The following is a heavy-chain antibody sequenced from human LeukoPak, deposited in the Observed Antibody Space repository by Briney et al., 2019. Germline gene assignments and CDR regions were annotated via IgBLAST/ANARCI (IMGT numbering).Heavy chain of an antibody. J-gene: IGHJ4*02. Sequence: TSQTLSLTCAVSGGSITSGGYSWSWVRHPPGKALEWIGYIYHSVTTHYNPSLKSRASISVDRSKNQFSLKLNSVTAAGTAVYYCARAHSGYYYFDYWGQGTLVTVSS. V-gene: IGHV4-30-2*01. CDR3: ARAHSGYYYFDY. CDR2: IYHSVTT. CDR1: GGSITSGGYS. D-gene: IGHD5-12*01.